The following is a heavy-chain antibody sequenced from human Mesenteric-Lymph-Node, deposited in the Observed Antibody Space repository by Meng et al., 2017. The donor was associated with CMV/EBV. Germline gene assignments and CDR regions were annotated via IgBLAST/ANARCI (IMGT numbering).Heavy chain of an antibody. D-gene: IGHD2-2*01. Sequence: ASVKVSCKASGYTFTSYGSSWLRQPPGQGLEWMGWISAYNGNTNYAQKLQGRVTMTTDTSTSTAYMALMSLRSDDTAVYYCAREGLLGYQLLTYYYYYGMDVWGQGTTVTVSS. CDR1: GYTFTSYG. CDR2: ISAYNGNT. CDR3: AREGLLGYQLLTYYYYYGMDV. J-gene: IGHJ6*02. V-gene: IGHV1-18*01.